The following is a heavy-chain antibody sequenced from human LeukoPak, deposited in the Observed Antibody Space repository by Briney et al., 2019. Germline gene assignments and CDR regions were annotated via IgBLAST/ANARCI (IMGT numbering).Heavy chain of an antibody. CDR3: ARDRCSGGSCYSGYFDY. CDR2: INAGNGNT. CDR1: GYTFTIYA. J-gene: IGHJ4*02. D-gene: IGHD2-15*01. V-gene: IGHV1-3*01. Sequence: EASVTVSCKASGYTFTIYAMHWVRQAPGQRLEWMGWINAGNGNTKYSQKFQGRVTITRDTSASTAYMELSSLRSEDTAVYYCARDRCSGGSCYSGYFDYWGQGTLVTVSS.